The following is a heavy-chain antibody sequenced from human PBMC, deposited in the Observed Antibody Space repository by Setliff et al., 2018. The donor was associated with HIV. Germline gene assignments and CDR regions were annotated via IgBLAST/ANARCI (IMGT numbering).Heavy chain of an antibody. V-gene: IGHV4-59*12. D-gene: IGHD5-12*01. CDR1: GGSISSYY. CDR3: ATLKMATIYRDFDY. CDR2: IYYSGST. Sequence: SETLSLTCTVSGGSISSYYWSWIRQPPGKGLEWIGYIYYSGSTNCNPPLKGRVSISVDTSKNQFSLKLSSVTAADTAVYYCATLKMATIYRDFDYWGQGTLVTVS. J-gene: IGHJ4*02.